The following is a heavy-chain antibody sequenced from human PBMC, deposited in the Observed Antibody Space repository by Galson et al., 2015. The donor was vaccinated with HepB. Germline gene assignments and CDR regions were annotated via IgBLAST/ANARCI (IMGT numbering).Heavy chain of an antibody. J-gene: IGHJ4*02. Sequence: SVKVSCKASGRNFNSNNINWVRQVPGQGLEWMGGIMPIFGIGNYAQKFKGRVMINADKSTGTVYMELSKLTSEDTAMYYCANAGECSGGSCFEGFWGQGTLVTVSS. CDR1: GRNFNSNN. CDR3: ANAGECSGGSCFEGF. V-gene: IGHV1-69*10. D-gene: IGHD2-15*01. CDR2: IMPIFGIG.